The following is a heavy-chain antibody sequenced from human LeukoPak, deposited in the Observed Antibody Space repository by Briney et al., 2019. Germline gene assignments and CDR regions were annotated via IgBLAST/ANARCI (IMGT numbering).Heavy chain of an antibody. CDR3: ARDGPGLYGYLGGNSNWYFDY. V-gene: IGHV3-11*04. CDR1: GFTFSDYY. D-gene: IGHD4-11*01. J-gene: IGHJ4*02. Sequence: GGSLRLSCAASGFTFSDYYMSWIRQAPGKGLEWVSYISSSGSTIYYADSVKGRFTISRDNAKNSLYLQMNSLRAEDTAVYYCARDGPGLYGYLGGNSNWYFDYWGQGTLVTVSS. CDR2: ISSSGSTI.